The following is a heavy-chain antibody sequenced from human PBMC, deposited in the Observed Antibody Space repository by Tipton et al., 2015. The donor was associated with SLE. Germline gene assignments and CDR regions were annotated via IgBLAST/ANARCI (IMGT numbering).Heavy chain of an antibody. V-gene: IGHV3-23*01. CDR2: ISGSGGST. CDR3: AKDQRLRFPSYGMDV. J-gene: IGHJ6*02. Sequence: SLRLSCAASGFTFSSYAMSWVRQAPGRGLEWVSAISGSGGSTYYADSVKGRFTISRDNSKNSLYLQMNSLRAEDTALYYCAKDQRLRFPSYGMDVWGQGTTVTVSS. CDR1: GFTFSSYA. D-gene: IGHD3-3*01.